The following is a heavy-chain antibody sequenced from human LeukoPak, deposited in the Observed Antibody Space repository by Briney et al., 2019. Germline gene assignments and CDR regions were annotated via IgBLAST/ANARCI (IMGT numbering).Heavy chain of an antibody. Sequence: PGGSLRLSCAASGFAFTDYWMHWVRRAPGKGLVWVSRINGDGSGTSYADSVTGRFTIPRVNSKNTLFLQMNSLRAEDTALYYCARGGTDGYNFDYWGQGTLVTVSS. D-gene: IGHD5-24*01. V-gene: IGHV3-74*01. J-gene: IGHJ4*02. CDR3: ARGGTDGYNFDY. CDR2: INGDGSGT. CDR1: GFAFTDYW.